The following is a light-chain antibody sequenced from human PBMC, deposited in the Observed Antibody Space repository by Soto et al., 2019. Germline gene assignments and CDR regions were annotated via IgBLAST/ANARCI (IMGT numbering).Light chain of an antibody. J-gene: IGLJ3*02. CDR2: LNSDGSH. CDR1: SGHSSYA. Sequence: QSVLTQSPSASASLGASVKLTCTLSSGHSSYAIAWHQQQPEKGPRYLMKLNSDGSHSKGDGIPDRFSGSSSGAERYLTISRLQSEDEADYYCQTWGNGTWVFGGGTKLTVL. CDR3: QTWGNGTWV. V-gene: IGLV4-69*01.